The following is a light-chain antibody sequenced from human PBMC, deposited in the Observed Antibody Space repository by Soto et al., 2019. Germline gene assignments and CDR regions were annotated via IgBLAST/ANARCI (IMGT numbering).Light chain of an antibody. CDR3: QQLNAPPIT. V-gene: IGKV1-9*01. J-gene: IGKJ5*01. CDR2: GAS. CDR1: QGISNY. Sequence: DIQLTQSPSFLSASVGDRVTITCRASQGISNYLAWYQQKPGKAPKLLIYGASTLHSGVPSRFSGSRFGPEFTLTISSLQPDDFATYYCQQLNAPPITFGQGPRLDMK.